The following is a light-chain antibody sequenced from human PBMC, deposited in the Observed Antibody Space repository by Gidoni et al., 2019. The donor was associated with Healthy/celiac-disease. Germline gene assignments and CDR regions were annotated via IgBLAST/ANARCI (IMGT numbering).Light chain of an antibody. CDR1: SLRSYY. J-gene: IGLJ2*01. CDR2: GKN. Sequence: SSELTQDPSVSVALGQTVRIKCQGDSLRSYYASWYQQKTGQALVLVIYGKNNRPSGIPDRFSGSSSGNTASLTITGAQAEDEADYYCNSRDSSGNHVVFGGGTKLTVL. V-gene: IGLV3-19*01. CDR3: NSRDSSGNHVV.